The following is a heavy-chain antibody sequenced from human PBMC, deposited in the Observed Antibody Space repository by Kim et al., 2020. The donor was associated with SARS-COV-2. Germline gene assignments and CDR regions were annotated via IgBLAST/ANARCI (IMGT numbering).Heavy chain of an antibody. D-gene: IGHD3-10*01. V-gene: IGHV3-30*04. CDR1: GFTFSSYA. CDR3: ARDRTYYGSGSYPNYYYGMDV. J-gene: IGHJ6*02. Sequence: GGSLRLSCAASGFTFSSYAMHWVRQAPGKGLEWVAVISYDGSNKYYADSVKGRFTISRDNSKNTLYLQMNSLRAEDTAVYYCARDRTYYGSGSYPNYYYGMDVWGQGTPVTVSS. CDR2: ISYDGSNK.